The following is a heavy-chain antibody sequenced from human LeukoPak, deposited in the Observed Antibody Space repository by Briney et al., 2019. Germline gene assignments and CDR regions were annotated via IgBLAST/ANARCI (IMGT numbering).Heavy chain of an antibody. CDR1: GFTFSSYE. V-gene: IGHV3-48*03. CDR2: ISSSGSTI. D-gene: IGHD6-19*01. J-gene: IGHJ4*02. CDR3: AGQVAGTDY. Sequence: GGSLRLSCAASGFTFSSYEMNWVRQAPGKGLEWVSYISSSGSTIYYADSVKGRFTISRDNAKNSLYLQMNSLRAEDTAVYYCAGQVAGTDYWGQGTLVTVSS.